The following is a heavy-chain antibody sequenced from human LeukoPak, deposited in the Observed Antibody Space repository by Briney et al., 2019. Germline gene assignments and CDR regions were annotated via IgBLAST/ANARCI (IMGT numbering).Heavy chain of an antibody. CDR3: ARDRTIFGARGDWFDP. J-gene: IGHJ5*02. D-gene: IGHD3-3*01. CDR2: IYTSGST. V-gene: IGHV4-4*07. Sequence: SETLSLTCTVSGGSISSYYWSWIRQPAGKGLEWIGRIYTSGSTDYNPSLKSRVTMSVDTSKNQFSLKLSSVTAADTAVYYCARDRTIFGARGDWFDPWGQGTLVTVSS. CDR1: GGSISSYY.